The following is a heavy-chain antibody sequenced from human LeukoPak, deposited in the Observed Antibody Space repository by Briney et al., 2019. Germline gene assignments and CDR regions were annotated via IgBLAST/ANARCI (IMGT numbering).Heavy chain of an antibody. D-gene: IGHD3-22*01. V-gene: IGHV3-30*18. CDR3: AKDRHYYDSSGYSHFDY. CDR2: TSYDGSNK. J-gene: IGHJ4*02. Sequence: PGGSLRLSCAASGFTFSSYGMHWVRQAPGKGLEWVAVTSYDGSNKYYADSVKGRFTISRDNSKNTLYLQMNSLRAEDTAVYYCAKDRHYYDSSGYSHFDYWGQGTLVTVSS. CDR1: GFTFSSYG.